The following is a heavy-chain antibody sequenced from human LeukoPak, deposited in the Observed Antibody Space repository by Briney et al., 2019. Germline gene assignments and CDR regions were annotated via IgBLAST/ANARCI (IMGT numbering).Heavy chain of an antibody. V-gene: IGHV3-23*01. CDR1: GFTFSSYA. D-gene: IGHD1-26*01. Sequence: GGSLRLSCAASGFTFSSYAMSWVRQAPGKGLEWVSTISTSGITTYSADSVKGRFTISRDNSKNTLYLQMNSLRAEDTAVYYCGSEGGIVGATLYDYWGQGTLVTVSS. CDR3: GSEGGIVGATLYDY. CDR2: ISTSGITT. J-gene: IGHJ4*02.